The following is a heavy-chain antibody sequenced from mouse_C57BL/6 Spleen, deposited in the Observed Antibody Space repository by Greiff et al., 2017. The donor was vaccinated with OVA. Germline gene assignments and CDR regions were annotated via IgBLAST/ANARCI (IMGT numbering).Heavy chain of an antibody. Sequence: EVMLVESGGGLVKPGGSLKLSCAASGFTFSSYAMSWVRQTPEKRLEWVATISDGGSYTYYPDNVKGRFTISRDNAKNNLYLQMSHLKSEDTAMYYCAREDDGYYEAWFAYWGQGTLVTVSA. CDR1: GFTFSSYA. D-gene: IGHD2-3*01. V-gene: IGHV5-4*01. J-gene: IGHJ3*01. CDR3: AREDDGYYEAWFAY. CDR2: ISDGGSYT.